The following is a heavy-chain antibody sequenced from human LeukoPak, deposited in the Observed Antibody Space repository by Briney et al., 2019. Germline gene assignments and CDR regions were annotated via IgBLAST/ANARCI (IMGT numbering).Heavy chain of an antibody. J-gene: IGHJ4*02. D-gene: IGHD2-2*01. V-gene: IGHV3-30*03. CDR3: AGVVPAGPLDY. CDR2: ISYDGSNE. Sequence: GRSLRLSCAASGFTFSSYGMHWVRQAPGKGLVWVEVISYDGSNEYYAVSVKGRFTISRDNSKNTLYLQMNSLRAEDTAVYYCAGVVPAGPLDYWGQGTLVTVSS. CDR1: GFTFSSYG.